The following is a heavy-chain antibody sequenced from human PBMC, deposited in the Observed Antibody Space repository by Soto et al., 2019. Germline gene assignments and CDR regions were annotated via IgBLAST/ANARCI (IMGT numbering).Heavy chain of an antibody. Sequence: SVKVSCKASGGTFSSYAISWVRQAPGQGLEWMGGIIPIFGTANYAQKFQGRVTITADESTSTAYMELSSLRSEDTAVYYCARLVDYGDRSLYYFDYWGQGTLVTVSS. J-gene: IGHJ4*02. CDR2: IIPIFGTA. D-gene: IGHD4-17*01. CDR1: GGTFSSYA. V-gene: IGHV1-69*13. CDR3: ARLVDYGDRSLYYFDY.